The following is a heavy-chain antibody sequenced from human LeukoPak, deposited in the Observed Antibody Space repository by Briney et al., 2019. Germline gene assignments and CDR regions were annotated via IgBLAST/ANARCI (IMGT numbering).Heavy chain of an antibody. V-gene: IGHV3-21*01. CDR2: ISSSSSYI. J-gene: IGHJ4*02. Sequence: GGSLRLSCAASGFTFSSYSMNWVRQAPGKGLEWVSSISSSSSYIYYADSVKGRFTISRDNAKNSLYLQMNSLRAEDTAVYYCARDIYYDSSGYHTFDYWGQGTLVTVSS. CDR3: ARDIYYDSSGYHTFDY. CDR1: GFTFSSYS. D-gene: IGHD3-22*01.